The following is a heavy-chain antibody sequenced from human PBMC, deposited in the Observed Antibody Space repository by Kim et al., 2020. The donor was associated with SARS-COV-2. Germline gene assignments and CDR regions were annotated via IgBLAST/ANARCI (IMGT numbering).Heavy chain of an antibody. V-gene: IGHV3-64D*06. J-gene: IGHJ5*02. D-gene: IGHD6-13*01. CDR2: ISTNGETI. CDR3: VKDPATRSSSWYDP. Sequence: GGSLRLSCSASGFSFSSYAMYWVRQAPGKGLAYVSTISTNGETIYYADSVKGRFTISRDNSKNTLYLQMSSLKTEDTGVYYCVKDPATRSSSWYDPWGQGTLVTVSS. CDR1: GFSFSSYA.